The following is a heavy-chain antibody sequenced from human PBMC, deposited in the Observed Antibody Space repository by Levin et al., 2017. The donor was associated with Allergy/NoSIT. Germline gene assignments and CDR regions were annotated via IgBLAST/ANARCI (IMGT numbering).Heavy chain of an antibody. CDR3: ATRYNWNPAH. CDR2: ISGIGDST. Sequence: GGSLRLSCAASGFTFSSYAMNWVRQAPGKGLEWVSGISGIGDSTYYADSVKGRFTISRDNSKNMLFLQMNSLRAEDTAVYYCATRYNWNPAHWGQGTLVTVSS. D-gene: IGHD1-20*01. CDR1: GFTFSSYA. J-gene: IGHJ4*02. V-gene: IGHV3-23*01.